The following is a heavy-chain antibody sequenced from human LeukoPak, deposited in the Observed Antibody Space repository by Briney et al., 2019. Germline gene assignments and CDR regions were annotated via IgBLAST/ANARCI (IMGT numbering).Heavy chain of an antibody. CDR3: ARDPFGGSEGHY. CDR1: GYTFTSYY. D-gene: IGHD3-16*01. Sequence: GASVKVSCKASGYTFTSYYMHWVREAPGQGLEGMGIINPSGGSTSYAQKFQGRVTMTRDTSTSTVYMELSSLRSEDTAVYYCARDPFGGSEGHYWGQGTLVTVSS. CDR2: INPSGGST. V-gene: IGHV1-46*01. J-gene: IGHJ4*02.